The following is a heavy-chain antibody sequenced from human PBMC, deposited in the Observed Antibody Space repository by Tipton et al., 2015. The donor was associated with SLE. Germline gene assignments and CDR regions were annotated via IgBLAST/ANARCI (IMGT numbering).Heavy chain of an antibody. J-gene: IGHJ4*02. CDR1: GASINSGAYY. V-gene: IGHV4-31*11. Sequence: LRLSCAVSGASINSGAYYWSWIRQHPGQGLEWIGFIYYRGSTFYNPSLKSRLSISVDTSKNHFSLNLSSVTAADTAVYYCASRYTSSSFYFDNWGQGTQVTVSS. CDR2: IYYRGST. D-gene: IGHD6-6*01. CDR3: ASRYTSSSFYFDN.